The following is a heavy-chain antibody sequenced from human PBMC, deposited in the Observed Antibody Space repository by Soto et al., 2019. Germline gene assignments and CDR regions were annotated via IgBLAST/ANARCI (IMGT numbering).Heavy chain of an antibody. V-gene: IGHV4-39*01. CDR2: IYYSGST. D-gene: IGHD6-13*01. CDR3: SRLRAGGQQRDFDY. J-gene: IGHJ4*02. Sequence: QLQLQESGPGLVKPSETLSLTCTVSGGSISSSSYYWGWIRQPPGKGLEWIGSIYYSGSTYYNPPLKSRVTISVDTSKNQFSLKLSAVTGADTAVYYCSRLRAGGQQRDFDYWGQGNLVTV. CDR1: GGSISSSSYY.